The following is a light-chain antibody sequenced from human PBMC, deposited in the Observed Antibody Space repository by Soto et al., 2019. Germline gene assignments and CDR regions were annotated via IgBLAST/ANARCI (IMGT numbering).Light chain of an antibody. J-gene: IGLJ2*01. CDR2: DVN. Sequence: QSVLTQPPSVSGAPGQRVTISCTGSSSNIGAGYDVHWYQQHPDKAPKLMIYDVNKRPSGVPDRFSGSKSGNTASLTISGLQVEDEADYYCCSHAGTYSYVIFGGGTKVTV. CDR3: CSHAGTYSYVI. V-gene: IGLV1-40*01. CDR1: SSNIGAGYD.